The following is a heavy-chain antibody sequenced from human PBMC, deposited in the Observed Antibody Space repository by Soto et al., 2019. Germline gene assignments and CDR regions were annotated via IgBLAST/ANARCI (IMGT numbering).Heavy chain of an antibody. CDR3: AREDYDSSGYYLDY. V-gene: IGHV1-2*04. D-gene: IGHD3-22*01. J-gene: IGHJ4*02. Sequence: ASVKVSCKASGYTFTGYYMHWVRQAPGQGLEWMGWINPNSGGTNYAQKFQGWVTMTRDTSISTAYMELSRLRSDDTAVYYCAREDYDSSGYYLDYWGQGTLVTVSS. CDR1: GYTFTGYY. CDR2: INPNSGGT.